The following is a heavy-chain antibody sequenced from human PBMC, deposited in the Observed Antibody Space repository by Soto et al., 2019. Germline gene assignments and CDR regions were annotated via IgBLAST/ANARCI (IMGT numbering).Heavy chain of an antibody. CDR2: IYYSGST. D-gene: IGHD1-20*01. V-gene: IGHV4-59*08. CDR1: GGSISSYY. Sequence: SETLSLTCTVSGGSISSYYWSWLRQPPGKGLEWIGYIYYSGSTNYNPSLKSRVTISVDTSKNQFSLKLSSVTAADTAVYYCARQPAGITGSFDYWGQGTLVTVSS. CDR3: ARQPAGITGSFDY. J-gene: IGHJ4*02.